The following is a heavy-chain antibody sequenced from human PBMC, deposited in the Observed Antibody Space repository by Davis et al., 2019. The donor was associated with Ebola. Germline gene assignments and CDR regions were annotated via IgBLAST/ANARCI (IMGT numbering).Heavy chain of an antibody. Sequence: PSETLSLTCTVSGVSIITHYWSWIRQPPGKGLEVIGSIYYSGSTNYNPSLKSRVTISVDTSKNQFSLNPSSLTAADTAVYYCARQNSQQLVRHSYYYMDVWGKGTTVTVSS. CDR3: ARQNSQQLVRHSYYYMDV. CDR1: GVSIITHY. V-gene: IGHV4-59*11. J-gene: IGHJ6*03. CDR2: IYYSGST. D-gene: IGHD6-6*01.